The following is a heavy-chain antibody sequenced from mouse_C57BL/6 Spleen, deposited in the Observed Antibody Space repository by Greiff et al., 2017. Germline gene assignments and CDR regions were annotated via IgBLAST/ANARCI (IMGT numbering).Heavy chain of an antibody. V-gene: IGHV1-9*01. CDR3: ARWGPYAMDY. J-gene: IGHJ4*01. CDR2: ILPGSGST. CDR1: GYTFTGYW. Sequence: VQLQQSGAELMKPGASVKLSCKATGYTFTGYWIEWVKQRPGHGLEWIGEILPGSGSTNYTENFKGKATFTADTSSNTAYMQLSSLTTEDSAIYCCARWGPYAMDYWGQGTSVTVSS.